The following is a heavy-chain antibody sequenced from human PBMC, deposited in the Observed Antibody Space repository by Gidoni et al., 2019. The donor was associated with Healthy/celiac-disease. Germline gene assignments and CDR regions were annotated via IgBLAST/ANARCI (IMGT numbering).Heavy chain of an antibody. V-gene: IGHV4-34*01. D-gene: IGHD1-7*01. CDR1: EGSFSGYY. Sequence: QVQLQQWGAGLLKPSETLSLTCAVDEGSFSGYYWSWIRPPPGEGLEWIVEINHSGSTNYNPSLKSRVTISVDTSKNQFSLKLSSVTAADTAVYYCARGGSGTPYNWNYGSRGGRKYYFDYWGQGTLVTVSS. J-gene: IGHJ4*02. CDR3: ARGGSGTPYNWNYGSRGGRKYYFDY. CDR2: INHSGST.